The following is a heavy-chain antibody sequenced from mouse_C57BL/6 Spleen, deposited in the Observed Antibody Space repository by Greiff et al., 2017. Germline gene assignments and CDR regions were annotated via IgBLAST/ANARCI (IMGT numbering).Heavy chain of an antibody. D-gene: IGHD4-1*01. CDR2: INPNNGGT. Sequence: VQLQQSGPELVKPGASVKIPCKASGYTFTDYNMDWVKQSHGKSLEWIGDINPNNGGTIYNQKFKGKATLTVDKSSSTAYMELRSLTSEDTAVYYCARIPDWDEDAMDYWGQGTSVTVSS. V-gene: IGHV1-18*01. CDR3: ARIPDWDEDAMDY. CDR1: GYTFTDYN. J-gene: IGHJ4*01.